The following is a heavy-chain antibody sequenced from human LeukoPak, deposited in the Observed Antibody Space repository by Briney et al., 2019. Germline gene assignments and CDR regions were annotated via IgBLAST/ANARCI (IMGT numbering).Heavy chain of an antibody. J-gene: IGHJ4*02. V-gene: IGHV3-21*01. CDR2: ISSSSGYI. CDR1: GFTFSSYS. CDR3: ARVGYCSSTSCPPVDY. Sequence: PGGSLRLSCAASGFTFSSYSMNWVRQAPGKGLEWVSSISSSSGYIYYADSVKGRFTISRDNAKNSLYLQMNSLRAEDTAVYYCARVGYCSSTSCPPVDYWGQGTLVTVS. D-gene: IGHD2-2*01.